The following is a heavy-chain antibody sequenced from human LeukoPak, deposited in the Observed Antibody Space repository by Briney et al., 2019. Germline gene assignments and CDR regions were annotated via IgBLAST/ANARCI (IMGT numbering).Heavy chain of an antibody. CDR3: ARSSTVTSHGMDV. CDR1: GGSFSGYY. V-gene: IGHV4-34*01. CDR2: INHSGST. J-gene: IGHJ6*02. D-gene: IGHD4-11*01. Sequence: SETLSLTCAVYGGSFSGYYWSWIRQPPGKGLEWIGEINHSGSTNYNPSLKSRVTISVDTSKNQFSLKLSSVTAADTAVYYCARSSTVTSHGMDVWGQGTMVTVSS.